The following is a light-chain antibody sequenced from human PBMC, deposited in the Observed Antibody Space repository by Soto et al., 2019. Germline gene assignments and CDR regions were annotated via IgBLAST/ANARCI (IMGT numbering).Light chain of an antibody. CDR2: EVS. J-gene: IGLJ1*01. CDR3: FSFTTDWTHV. Sequence: LTQPASVSGSPGQSITISCTGSSSDIGAYNYVSWFQQYPGKAPKLIISEVSNRPSGVSNRFSGSKSGTAASLTISGLQTEDEADYFCFSFTTDWTHVFGTGTKV. CDR1: SSDIGAYNY. V-gene: IGLV2-14*01.